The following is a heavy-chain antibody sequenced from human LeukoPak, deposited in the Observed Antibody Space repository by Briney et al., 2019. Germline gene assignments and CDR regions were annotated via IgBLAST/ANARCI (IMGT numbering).Heavy chain of an antibody. Sequence: SETLSLTCTVSGGSISSSSYYWGWIRQPPGKGLEWIGSIYYSGSTYYNPSLKSRVTISVDRSKNQFSLKLSSVTAADTAVYYCARGEDSSWYFDYWGQGTLVTVSS. D-gene: IGHD6-13*01. CDR3: ARGEDSSWYFDY. J-gene: IGHJ4*02. V-gene: IGHV4-39*07. CDR1: GGSISSSSYY. CDR2: IYYSGST.